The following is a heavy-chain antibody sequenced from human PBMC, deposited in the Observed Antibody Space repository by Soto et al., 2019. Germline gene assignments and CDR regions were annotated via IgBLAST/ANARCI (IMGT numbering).Heavy chain of an antibody. CDR3: ARRAAYGDDYYGMDV. D-gene: IGHD4-17*01. V-gene: IGHV1-69*13. Sequence: GASVKVSCKASGGTFSIYGFSWVRQAPGQGPEWIGGIIPILTTPNYAQKFHGRVTIVADESTTTVYMELSSLKSEDTAVYYCARRAAYGDDYYGMDVWGQGTTVTVSS. CDR1: GGTFSIYG. CDR2: IIPILTTP. J-gene: IGHJ6*02.